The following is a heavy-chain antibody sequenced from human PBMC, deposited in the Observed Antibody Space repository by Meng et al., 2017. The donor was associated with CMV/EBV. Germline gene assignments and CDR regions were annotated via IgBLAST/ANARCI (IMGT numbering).Heavy chain of an antibody. D-gene: IGHD2-2*02. V-gene: IGHV4-59*01. CDR2: IYYSGST. J-gene: IGHJ4*02. CDR1: DGSISSYY. CDR3: ASLYCSSTSCYNDY. Sequence: GSLRLSCTVSDGSISSYYWSWIRQPPGKGLEWIGYIYYSGSTNYNPSLKSRVTISVDTSKNQLSLKLSSVTAADTAVYYCASLYCSSTSCYNDYWGQGTLVTVSS.